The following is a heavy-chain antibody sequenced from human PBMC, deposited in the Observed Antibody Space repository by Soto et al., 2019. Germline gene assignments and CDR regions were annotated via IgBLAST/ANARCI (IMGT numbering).Heavy chain of an antibody. CDR2: INSDGSST. D-gene: IGHD3-10*02. CDR3: ARAVLQAEDGIRDVRSVSEFLLNRSTDL. Sequence: PGKGLVWVSRINSDGSSTSYADSVKGRFTISRDNAKNTLYLQMNSLRAEDTAVYYCARAVLQAEDGIRDVRSVSEFLLNRSTDL. V-gene: IGHV3-74*01. J-gene: IGHJ2*01.